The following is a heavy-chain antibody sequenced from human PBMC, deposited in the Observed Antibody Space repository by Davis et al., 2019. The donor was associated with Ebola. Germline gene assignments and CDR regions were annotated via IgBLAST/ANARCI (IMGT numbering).Heavy chain of an antibody. D-gene: IGHD6-13*01. CDR1: GGTFSSYA. V-gene: IGHV1-69*06. J-gene: IGHJ6*02. CDR2: IIPIFGTA. CDR3: ARDSETLGSWYYYYGMDV. Sequence: SVKVSCKASGGTFSSYAINWVRQAPGQGLEWMGGIIPIFGTANYAQKFQGRVTITADKSTSTAYMELSSLRSEDTAVYYCARDSETLGSWYYYYGMDVWGQGTTVTVSS.